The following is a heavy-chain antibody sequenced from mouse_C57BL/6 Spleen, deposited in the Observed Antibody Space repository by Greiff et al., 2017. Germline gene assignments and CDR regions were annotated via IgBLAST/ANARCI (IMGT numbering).Heavy chain of an antibody. J-gene: IGHJ2*01. CDR1: GYTFTSYG. V-gene: IGHV1-81*01. CDR2: FYPRSGNT. D-gene: IGHD1-1*02. CDR3: ARGGPLDY. Sequence: VKLQQSGAELARPGASVTLSCKASGYTFTSYGISWVKQRTGQGLEWIGEFYPRSGNTYYNEKFKGKATLTANKSSSTAYMELRSLTSEDSAVYFCARGGPLDYWGQGTTLTVSS.